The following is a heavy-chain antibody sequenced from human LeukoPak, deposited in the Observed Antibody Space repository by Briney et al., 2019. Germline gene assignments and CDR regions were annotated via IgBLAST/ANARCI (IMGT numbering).Heavy chain of an antibody. Sequence: PSKTLSLTCTVSGGSISSYYWSWIRQPPGKGLEWIGYIYYSGSTNYNPSLKSRVTISVDTSKNQFSLKLSSVTAADTAVYYCARAYCGGDCPTGAFDIWGQGTMVTVSS. V-gene: IGHV4-59*08. D-gene: IGHD2-21*02. CDR2: IYYSGST. CDR1: GGSISSYY. CDR3: ARAYCGGDCPTGAFDI. J-gene: IGHJ3*02.